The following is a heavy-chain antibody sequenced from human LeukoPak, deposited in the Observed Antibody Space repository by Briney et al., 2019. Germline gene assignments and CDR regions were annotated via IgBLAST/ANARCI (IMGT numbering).Heavy chain of an antibody. CDR3: ARGHIGIAAAGTFHDC. D-gene: IGHD6-13*01. Sequence: PSETLSLTCAVYGGSFSGYYWSWIRQPPGKGLEWIGEINHSGSTNYNPSLKSRVTISVDTSKNQFSLKLSSVTAADTAVYYCARGHIGIAAAGTFHDCWGQGTLVTASS. CDR2: INHSGST. V-gene: IGHV4-34*01. CDR1: GGSFSGYY. J-gene: IGHJ4*02.